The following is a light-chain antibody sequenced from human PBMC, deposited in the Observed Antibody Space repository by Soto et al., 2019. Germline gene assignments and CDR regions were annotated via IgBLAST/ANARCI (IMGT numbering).Light chain of an antibody. CDR2: EIN. CDR1: SSDVGGYKY. J-gene: IGLJ1*01. V-gene: IGLV2-8*01. Sequence: QSALSQPPSAAGSPGQSVTISCTGTSSDVGGYKYVSWYQQHPGKAPKIIIYEINIRSSGVPDRFWGSKSGNTASLTISGLQAEDEAEYYCCSYAGTHYVFGTGTKVTVL. CDR3: CSYAGTHYV.